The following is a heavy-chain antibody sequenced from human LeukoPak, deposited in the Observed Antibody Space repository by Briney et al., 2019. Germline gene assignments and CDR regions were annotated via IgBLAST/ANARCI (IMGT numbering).Heavy chain of an antibody. CDR1: GGSINNYY. D-gene: IGHD1-7*01. CDR2: IFYSGST. Sequence: SETLSLTCTVSGGSINNYYWNWIRQPPGKGLEWIGYIFYSGSTNYNPSLTSRVTMSLDTSKSQVSLNLRSVTAADTAVYYCARVTELQNAFDIWGQGTMVTVSS. CDR3: ARVTELQNAFDI. J-gene: IGHJ3*02. V-gene: IGHV4-59*01.